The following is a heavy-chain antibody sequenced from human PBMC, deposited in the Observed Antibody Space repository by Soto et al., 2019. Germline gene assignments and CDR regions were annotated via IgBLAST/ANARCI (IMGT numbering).Heavy chain of an antibody. D-gene: IGHD3-3*01. CDR1: GGSFNDYY. Sequence: SETLSLTCVVSGGSFNDYYWSWIRQSPGKGLEWIGEINHPGSTIYNPSLKSRVTISVDTSKTQFSLKLSSVTAADTAMYYCARGRGRLFGAVYYNYGMDVWGQGTTVTVSS. CDR3: ARGRGRLFGAVYYNYGMDV. J-gene: IGHJ6*02. V-gene: IGHV4-34*01. CDR2: INHPGST.